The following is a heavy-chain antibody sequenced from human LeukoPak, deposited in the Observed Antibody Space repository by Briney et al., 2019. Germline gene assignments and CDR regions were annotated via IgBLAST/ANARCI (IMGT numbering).Heavy chain of an antibody. J-gene: IGHJ5*02. V-gene: IGHV1-2*02. CDR3: VKDAGVVTTGTFFRWFDP. Sequence: ASVKVSCKASGYIFTGYYIHWVRQAPGQGLEWMGWINPNSGATNSAQKFQGRVTMTRDTSISTAYMELSSLRSDDTAVYYCVKDAGVVTTGTFFRWFDPWGQGTLVTVSS. CDR2: INPNSGAT. D-gene: IGHD1-1*01. CDR1: GYIFTGYY.